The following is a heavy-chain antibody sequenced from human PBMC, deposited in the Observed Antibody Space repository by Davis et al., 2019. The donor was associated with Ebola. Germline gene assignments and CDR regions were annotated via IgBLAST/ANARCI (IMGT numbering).Heavy chain of an antibody. CDR1: GFTFSSYW. CDR3: AKEGRGYYYGMDV. D-gene: IGHD3-10*01. Sequence: GESLKISCAASGFTFSSYWMSWVRQAPGKGLEWVANIKQDGSEKYYVDSVKGRFTISRDNVKNSLDLQMNSLRAEDTAVYYCAKEGRGYYYGMDVWGQGTTVTVSS. V-gene: IGHV3-7*03. CDR2: IKQDGSEK. J-gene: IGHJ6*02.